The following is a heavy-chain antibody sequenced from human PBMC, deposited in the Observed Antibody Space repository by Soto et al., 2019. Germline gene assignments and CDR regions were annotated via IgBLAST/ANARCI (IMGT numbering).Heavy chain of an antibody. CDR3: ARHGLSRDSGRYLRY. CDR2: IYCSGST. D-gene: IGHD1-26*01. Sequence: SETLSLTCTVSGGSISSSSYYWGWTRQPPGKGLEWIGSIYCSGSTYYNPSLKSRVTISVDTSKNQFSLKLSSVTAADTAVYYCARHGLSRDSGRYLRYWGQGTLVTVSS. CDR1: GGSISSSSYY. V-gene: IGHV4-39*01. J-gene: IGHJ4*02.